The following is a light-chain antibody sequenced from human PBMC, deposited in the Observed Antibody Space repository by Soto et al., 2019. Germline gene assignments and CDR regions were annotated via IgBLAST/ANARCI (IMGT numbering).Light chain of an antibody. J-gene: IGKJ1*01. CDR3: QPYNSTPWT. V-gene: IGKV1-5*03. CDR1: QSISSW. Sequence: DIQMTQSPSTLSASVGDRVTITCRASQSISSWLAWYQQKPGKAPKLLIYKASSLESGVPSRFSGSGSETEFTLTISSLKPDNFATYYCQPYNSTPWTFGQRTKVEIK. CDR2: KAS.